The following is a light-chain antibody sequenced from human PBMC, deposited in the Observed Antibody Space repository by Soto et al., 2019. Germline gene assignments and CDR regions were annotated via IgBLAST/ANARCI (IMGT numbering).Light chain of an antibody. CDR1: QGISSY. V-gene: IGKV1-8*01. CDR2: AAS. CDR3: QQSYSTPLT. J-gene: IGKJ4*01. Sequence: RMTQSPSSFSACTGDRVTVTCRASQGISSYLAWYQQKPGKAPKLLIYAASSLQSGVPTRFSGSGSGTDFTLTISSLQPEDFATYYCQQSYSTPLTFGGGTKVDI.